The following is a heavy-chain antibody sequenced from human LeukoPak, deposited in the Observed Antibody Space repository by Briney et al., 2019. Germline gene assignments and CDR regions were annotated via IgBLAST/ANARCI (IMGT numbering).Heavy chain of an antibody. CDR3: ARAPGYDYVWGGYRFYFDY. CDR2: IYYSGST. J-gene: IGHJ4*02. V-gene: IGHV4-59*01. Sequence: SETLSLTCTVSGGSISSYYWSWLRQPPGKGLEGIGYIYYSGSTNYNPSLKSRVTISVDTSKNQFSLKLSSVTAADTAVYYCARAPGYDYVWGGYRFYFDYWGQGTLVTVSS. D-gene: IGHD3-16*02. CDR1: GGSISSYY.